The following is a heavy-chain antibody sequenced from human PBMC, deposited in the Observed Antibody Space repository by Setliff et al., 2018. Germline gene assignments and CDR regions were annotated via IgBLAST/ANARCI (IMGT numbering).Heavy chain of an antibody. CDR3: TKDLKKWLQFGWYFDL. V-gene: IGHV1-2*02. Sequence: ASVKVSCKASGYNFTGYYMYWVRQAPGQGLEWMGWINPNSGGTNYAQKFQGRVSMTRDRSISTAFLELNGLRSDDTAVYYCTKDLKKWLQFGWYFDLWGRGTLVTVA. CDR2: INPNSGGT. D-gene: IGHD5-12*01. J-gene: IGHJ2*01. CDR1: GYNFTGYY.